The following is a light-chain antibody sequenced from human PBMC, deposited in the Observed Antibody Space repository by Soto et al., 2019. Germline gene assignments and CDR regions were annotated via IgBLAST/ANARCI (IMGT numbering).Light chain of an antibody. CDR1: SGYSNYK. CDR3: GTDHGGGSNFVEV. Sequence: QLVLTQPPSASASLGASVTLTCTLTSGYSNYKVDWYQQRPGKGPRFVMRVGTGGIVGSKGDGIPDRFSVLGSGLNRYLTIKNIQEEDESDYYCGTDHGGGSNFVEVFGGGTKLTVL. V-gene: IGLV9-49*01. CDR2: VGTGGIVG. J-gene: IGLJ2*01.